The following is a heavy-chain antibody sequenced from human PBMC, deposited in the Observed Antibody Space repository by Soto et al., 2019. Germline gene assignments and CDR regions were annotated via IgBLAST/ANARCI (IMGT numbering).Heavy chain of an antibody. CDR1: GFSLANYP. CDR3: AKGPHTNVGWPYYFEA. CDR2: SSPRGDTI. V-gene: IGHV3-48*02. D-gene: IGHD3-9*01. Sequence: PGGSLRLSCVASGFSLANYPMNWVRQTPGKGLEWISYSSPRGDTIYYADSVEGRFTISRDNARNSLSLHMSSLRDEDSALYYCAKGPHTNVGWPYYFEAWGQGAPVTV. J-gene: IGHJ4*02.